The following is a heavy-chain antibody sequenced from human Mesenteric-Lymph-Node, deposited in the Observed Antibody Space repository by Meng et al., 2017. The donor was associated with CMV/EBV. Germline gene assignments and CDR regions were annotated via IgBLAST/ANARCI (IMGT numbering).Heavy chain of an antibody. CDR2: ISSGGYSA. J-gene: IGHJ4*02. CDR1: GFTFSNHP. CDR3: AIGIVGATDVNY. D-gene: IGHD1-26*01. V-gene: IGHV3-23*01. Sequence: GGSLRLSCDASGFTFSNHPMAWVRQVSGRGLEWVAGISSGGYSADYPDFAKGRFTVSRDNAKNSLYLQMNSLRAEDTAVYYCAIGIVGATDVNYWGQGTLVTVSS.